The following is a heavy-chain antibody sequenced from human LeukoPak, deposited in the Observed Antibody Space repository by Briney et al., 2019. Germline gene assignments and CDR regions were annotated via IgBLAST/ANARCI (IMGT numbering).Heavy chain of an antibody. J-gene: IGHJ5*02. CDR3: ARGRPGYFDWVPNWFDP. CDR1: GGSFSGYY. D-gene: IGHD3-9*01. CDR2: INHSGST. V-gene: IGHV4-34*01. Sequence: SETLSLTCAVYGGSFSGYYWSWIRQPPGKGLEWIGEINHSGSTNYNPSPKSRVTISVDTSKNQFSLKLSSVTAADTAVYYCARGRPGYFDWVPNWFDPWGQGTLVTVSS.